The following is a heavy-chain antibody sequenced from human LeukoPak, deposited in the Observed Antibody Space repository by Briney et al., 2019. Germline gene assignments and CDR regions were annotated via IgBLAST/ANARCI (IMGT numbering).Heavy chain of an antibody. CDR2: ISSSSSTI. CDR3: ARGLPSYYYDSSGYLRFDY. Sequence: GGSLRLSCAASGFTFSSYGMHWVRQAPGKGLEWVSYISSSSSTIYYADSVKGRFTISRDNAKNSLYLQMNSLGAEDTAVYYCARGLPSYYYDSSGYLRFDYWGQGTLVTVSS. V-gene: IGHV3-48*04. D-gene: IGHD3-22*01. J-gene: IGHJ4*02. CDR1: GFTFSSYG.